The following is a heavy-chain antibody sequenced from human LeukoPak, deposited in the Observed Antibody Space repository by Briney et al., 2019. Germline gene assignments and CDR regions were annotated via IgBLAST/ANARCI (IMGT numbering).Heavy chain of an antibody. CDR2: ITPIFGTA. V-gene: IGHV1-69*13. CDR3: ARGWRGVVPAAISYYGMDV. J-gene: IGHJ6*04. D-gene: IGHD2-2*01. CDR1: GGTFSSYA. Sequence: EASVKVSCKASGGTFSSYAISWVRQAPGQGLEWMGGITPIFGTANYAQKFQGRVTITADESTSTAYMELSSLRSEDTAVYYCARGWRGVVPAAISYYGMDVWGKGTTVTVSS.